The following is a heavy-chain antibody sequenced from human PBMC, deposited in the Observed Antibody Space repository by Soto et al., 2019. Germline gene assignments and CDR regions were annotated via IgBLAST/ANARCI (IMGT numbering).Heavy chain of an antibody. CDR1: GGSISSYY. V-gene: IGHV4-59*01. CDR3: ARGVKYNLGYYYYMDV. D-gene: IGHD1-20*01. CDR2: IYYSGST. Sequence: SETLSLTCTVSGGSISSYYWSWIRQPPGKGLEWIGYIYYSGSTNYNPSLKSRVTISVDTSKNQFSLKLSSVTAADTAVYYCARGVKYNLGYYYYMDVWGKGTTVTVSS. J-gene: IGHJ6*03.